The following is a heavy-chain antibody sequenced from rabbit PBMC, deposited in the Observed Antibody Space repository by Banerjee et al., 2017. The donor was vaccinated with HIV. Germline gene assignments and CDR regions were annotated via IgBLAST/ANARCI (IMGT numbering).Heavy chain of an antibody. J-gene: IGHJ4*01. CDR2: IYAGSSGST. CDR3: ARDWPYYPYDYSGYYYAFNL. D-gene: IGHD1-1*01. V-gene: IGHV1S45*01. CDR1: GFSFSNSYY. Sequence: QEQLEESGGDLVKPGASLTLTCTASGFSFSNSYYMCWVRQAPGKGLEWIACIYAGSSGSTYYASWAKGRFTISKTSSTTVTLQMTSLTAADTATYFCARDWPYYPYDYSGYYYAFNLWGQGTLVTVS.